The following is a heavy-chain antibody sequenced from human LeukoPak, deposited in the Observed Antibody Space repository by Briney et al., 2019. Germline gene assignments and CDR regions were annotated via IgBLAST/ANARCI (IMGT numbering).Heavy chain of an antibody. CDR1: GFTVGSKY. Sequence: GGSLRLSCAASGFTVGSKYMSWVRQAPGKGLEWVSVIYSGGSTYYADSVKGRFTISRDTSKNTLYLQMNSLRAEDTAVYYCARGGIAESFDSWGQGTLVTVSS. CDR2: IYSGGST. J-gene: IGHJ4*02. V-gene: IGHV3-66*01. CDR3: ARGGIAESFDS. D-gene: IGHD6-13*01.